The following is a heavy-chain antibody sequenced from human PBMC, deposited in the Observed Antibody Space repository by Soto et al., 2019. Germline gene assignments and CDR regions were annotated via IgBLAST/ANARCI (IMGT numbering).Heavy chain of an antibody. D-gene: IGHD3-9*01. CDR3: ARELGPTGLYF. CDR2: IDKDGSGR. CDR1: GFSFSDYW. Sequence: GGSLRLSCAASGFSFSDYWMHWVREVPGKGLEWVSSIDKDGSGRIYADAVRGRFTISRDNPRNIVFLQLASLRAEDTALYYCARELGPTGLYFWGQGTMVTVSS. J-gene: IGHJ3*01. V-gene: IGHV3-74*01.